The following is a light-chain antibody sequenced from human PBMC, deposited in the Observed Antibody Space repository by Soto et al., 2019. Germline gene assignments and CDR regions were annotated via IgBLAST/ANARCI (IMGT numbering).Light chain of an antibody. CDR1: QSISIN. CDR3: QQHHNGPPIP. V-gene: IGKV3-15*01. J-gene: IGKJ5*01. Sequence: ILIRPSTPNISLCPWGEASLCCRASQSISINLAWYQQKPGEPPRLLISGASTRATGIPARFSGSGSGTEFTLTISILQPEDFALYYCQQHHNGPPIPFGQGTRPAI. CDR2: GAS.